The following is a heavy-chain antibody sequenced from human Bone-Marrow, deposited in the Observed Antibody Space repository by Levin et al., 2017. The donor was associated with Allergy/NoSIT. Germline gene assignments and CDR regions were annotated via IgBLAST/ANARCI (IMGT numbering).Heavy chain of an antibody. CDR3: AHRSTAAAGWGQFGY. CDR1: GFSLSTSEMG. J-gene: IGHJ4*02. V-gene: IGHV2-5*01. CDR2: IYWNDDK. Sequence: ASGPTLVKSTQTLTLTCTFSGFSLSTSEMGVGWIRQPPGKALEWLALIYWNDDKKYSPSLKNRLTVTKDTSKNQVVLTMTNMDPVDTATYYCAHRSTAAAGWGQFGYWGQGTLVTVSS. D-gene: IGHD1-26*01.